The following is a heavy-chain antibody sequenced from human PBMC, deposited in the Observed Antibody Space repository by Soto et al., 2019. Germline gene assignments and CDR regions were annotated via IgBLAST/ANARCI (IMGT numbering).Heavy chain of an antibody. CDR1: GFSISSSY. Sequence: SETLSLACPVSGFSISSSYWSWIRQSPGTGLEWIGYIYYTGTTNYNPSLKRRVTISLDTAKNQFSLNVNSLTTADTAVYFCARGGNRYSNTASGVGGFDFWGQGTLVTVSS. CDR3: ARGGNRYSNTASGVGGFDF. D-gene: IGHD5-12*01. J-gene: IGHJ4*02. V-gene: IGHV4-59*01. CDR2: IYYTGTT.